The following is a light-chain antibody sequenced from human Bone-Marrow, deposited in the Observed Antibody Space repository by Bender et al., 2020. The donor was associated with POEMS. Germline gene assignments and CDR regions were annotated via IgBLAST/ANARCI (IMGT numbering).Light chain of an antibody. Sequence: QSALTQPPSASGSPGQSVTISCTGTSSDVGSYNLVSWYQHHPGKAPKLMIYEGSERPSGVPDRFSGSKSGTSASLAITGLQSDDEAIYFCVAWDASLNGWVFGGGTKLTVL. CDR1: SSDVGSYNL. V-gene: IGLV2-8*01. J-gene: IGLJ3*02. CDR3: VAWDASLNGWV. CDR2: EGS.